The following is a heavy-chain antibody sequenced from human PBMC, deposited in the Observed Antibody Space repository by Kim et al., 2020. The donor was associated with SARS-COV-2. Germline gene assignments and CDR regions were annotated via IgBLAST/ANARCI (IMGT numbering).Heavy chain of an antibody. D-gene: IGHD2-15*01. CDR2: ISRGSGNTI. Sequence: GGSLRLSCAASGFTFSGQFMNWIRQAPGKGLEWVSYISRGSGNTIFYAAAEKGRFTICRDTAKKPLYLQMNSLSAEATAVYCCAGSGIGWHSCDIW. J-gene: IGHJ3*02. V-gene: IGHV3-11*01. CDR1: GFTFSGQF. CDR3: AGSGIGWHSCDI.